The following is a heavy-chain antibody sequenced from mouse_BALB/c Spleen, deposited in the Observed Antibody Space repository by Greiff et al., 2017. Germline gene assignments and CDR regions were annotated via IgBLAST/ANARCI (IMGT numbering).Heavy chain of an antibody. CDR2: ISYDGSN. CDR1: GYSITSGYY. Sequence: ESGPGLVKPSQSLSLTCSVTGYSITSGYYWNWIRQFPGNKLEWMGYISYDGSNNYNPSLKNRISITRDTSKNQFFLKLNSVTTEDTATYYCARDGYYGSSGDFDYWGQGTTLTVSS. J-gene: IGHJ2*01. CDR3: ARDGYYGSSGDFDY. D-gene: IGHD1-1*01. V-gene: IGHV3-6*02.